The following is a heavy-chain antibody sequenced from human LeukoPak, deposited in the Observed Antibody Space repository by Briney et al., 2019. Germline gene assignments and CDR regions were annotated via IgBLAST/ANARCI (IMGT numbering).Heavy chain of an antibody. Sequence: SGPTLVKPTQTLTLTCTFSGFSLSTSGVAVGWIRQPPGKALEWLALTYWNDDQHYNPSLKTRLTITKDPSKNQVVLTMTNMDPVDTATYYCARRLAAAGLFDYWGQGALVTVSS. J-gene: IGHJ4*02. CDR3: ARRLAAAGLFDY. V-gene: IGHV2-5*01. D-gene: IGHD6-13*01. CDR2: TYWNDDQ. CDR1: GFSLSTSGVA.